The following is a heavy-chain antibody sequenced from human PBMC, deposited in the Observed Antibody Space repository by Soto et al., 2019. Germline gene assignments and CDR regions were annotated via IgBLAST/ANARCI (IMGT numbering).Heavy chain of an antibody. CDR2: IIRIFGTP. V-gene: IGHV1-69*12. J-gene: IGHJ6*02. CDR1: GGTFSSYA. Sequence: QVQLVQSGAEVKKPGSSVKVSCKASGGTFSSYAINWVRQAPGQGLEWMGGIIRIFGTPDYAQRFQGRVTITADESTSTAYMELSSLRSEDTAVYYCARPGINEYYYYGMDVWGQGTTVTVSS. CDR3: ARPGINEYYYYGMDV. D-gene: IGHD1-1*01.